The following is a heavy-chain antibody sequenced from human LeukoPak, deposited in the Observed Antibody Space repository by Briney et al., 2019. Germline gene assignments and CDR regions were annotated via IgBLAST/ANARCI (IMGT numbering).Heavy chain of an antibody. CDR2: IYSGGST. D-gene: IGHD3-22*01. J-gene: IGHJ3*02. CDR1: GFTVSSNY. CDR3: ARAKYYYDSSGYYLDAFDI. Sequence: GGSLRLSCAASGFTVSSNYMSWVRQAPGKGLEWVSVIYSGGSTYYADSVKGRFTISRDNSKSTLYLQMNSLRAEDTAVYYCARAKYYYDSSGYYLDAFDIWGQGTMVTVSS. V-gene: IGHV3-53*01.